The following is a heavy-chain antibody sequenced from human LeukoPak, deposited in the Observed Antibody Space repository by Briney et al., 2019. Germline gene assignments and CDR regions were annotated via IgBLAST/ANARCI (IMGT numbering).Heavy chain of an antibody. CDR3: AKGLFGVVIMTGFDY. Sequence: GGSLRLSWAAAGFTFDDYAMHWVRQAPGKGLEWVSGISWNSGSIGYADSVKGRFTISRDNAKNSPYLQMNSLRAEDMALYYCAKGLFGVVIMTGFDYWGQGTLVTVSS. CDR1: GFTFDDYA. J-gene: IGHJ4*02. CDR2: ISWNSGSI. V-gene: IGHV3-9*03. D-gene: IGHD3-3*01.